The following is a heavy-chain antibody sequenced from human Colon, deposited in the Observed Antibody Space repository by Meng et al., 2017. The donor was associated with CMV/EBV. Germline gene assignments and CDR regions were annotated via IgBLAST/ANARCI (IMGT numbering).Heavy chain of an antibody. V-gene: IGHV1-69*04. Sequence: SVKVSCKASGFNFIESGVQWVRQGRGERLEWIGRIIPILGIANYAQKFQGRVTITADKSTSTAYMELSSLRSEDTAVYYCARTIVGAISGSLFDYWGQGTLVTVSS. CDR1: GFNFIESG. CDR3: ARTIVGAISGSLFDY. D-gene: IGHD1-26*01. J-gene: IGHJ4*02. CDR2: IIPILGIA.